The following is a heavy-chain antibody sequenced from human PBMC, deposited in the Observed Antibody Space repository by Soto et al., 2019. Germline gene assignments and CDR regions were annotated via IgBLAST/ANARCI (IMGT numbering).Heavy chain of an antibody. J-gene: IGHJ4*02. V-gene: IGHV4-59*01. D-gene: IGHD6-13*01. CDR1: GGSMRNYF. CDR2: IHYSGTT. CDR3: AAGEASSRNLAPYYLDF. Sequence: SETLSLTCTVSGGSMRNYFWTWIRQPPGKGLEWIGYIHYSGTTSFFPSYNPSLRSRVTIPEDTSKNQFSLKLLSVTTADTAVFFCAAGEASSRNLAPYYLDFWGQGTLVTVSS.